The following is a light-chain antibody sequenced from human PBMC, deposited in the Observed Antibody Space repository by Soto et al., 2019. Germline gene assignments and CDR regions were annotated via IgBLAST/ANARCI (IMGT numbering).Light chain of an antibody. CDR3: CLYVGSDSFV. V-gene: IGLV2-23*01. CDR2: EGS. J-gene: IGLJ1*01. Sequence: QSVLTQPASVSGSPGRSITVSCTVTTNDVGSYSLVSWYQQHAGKAPKLLLYEGSKRPSGVSNRFSGSKSGNTASLTISGLQAEDEADYYCCLYVGSDSFVFGTGTKVTVL. CDR1: TNDVGSYSL.